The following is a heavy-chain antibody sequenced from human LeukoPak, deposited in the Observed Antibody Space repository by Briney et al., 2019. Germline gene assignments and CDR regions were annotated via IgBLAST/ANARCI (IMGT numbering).Heavy chain of an antibody. Sequence: ASVKVSCKASGYTFSSYAISWVRQAPGQGLEWMGWISPYNGNTNSAQKFQGRVTMTTDTSTSAAYMELRSLRSDDTAVYYCARDNTWYFGLWGRGTLVTVSS. CDR1: GYTFSSYA. V-gene: IGHV1-18*01. J-gene: IGHJ2*01. CDR3: ARDNTWYFGL. D-gene: IGHD2/OR15-2a*01. CDR2: ISPYNGNT.